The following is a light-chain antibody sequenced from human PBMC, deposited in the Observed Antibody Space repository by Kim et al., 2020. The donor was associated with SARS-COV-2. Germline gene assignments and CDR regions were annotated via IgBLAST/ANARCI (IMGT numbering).Light chain of an antibody. Sequence: ASVGDRVTITCRASQGIRNDLGRYQQKPGKAPKLLIYAASSLQSGVPSRFSGSGSGTDFTLTISSLQPEDFATYYCLQDYNYPWTFGQGTKVDIK. J-gene: IGKJ1*01. CDR2: AAS. CDR3: LQDYNYPWT. CDR1: QGIRND. V-gene: IGKV1-6*01.